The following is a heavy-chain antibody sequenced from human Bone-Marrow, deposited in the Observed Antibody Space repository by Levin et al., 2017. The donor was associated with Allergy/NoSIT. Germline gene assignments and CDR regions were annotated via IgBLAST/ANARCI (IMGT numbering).Heavy chain of an antibody. CDR3: ARVRTELERRWYNFDY. CDR1: GYSFTSYW. J-gene: IGHJ4*02. D-gene: IGHD1-1*01. CDR2: IYPGDSDT. V-gene: IGHV5-51*01. Sequence: GESLKISCQGSGYSFTSYWIGWVRQMPGKGLEWMGIIYPGDSDTRYSPSFQGQVTISADKSISTAYLQWSSLKASDTAMYYCARVRTELERRWYNFDYWGQGTLVTVSS.